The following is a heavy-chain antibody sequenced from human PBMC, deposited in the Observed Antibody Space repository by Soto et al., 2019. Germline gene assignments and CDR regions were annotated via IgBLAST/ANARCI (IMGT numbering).Heavy chain of an antibody. CDR1: GSTVSSNY. D-gene: IGHD2-15*01. Sequence: GESLKISCAASGSTVSSNYMSWVRQAPGKGLEWVSVIYSGGSTYYADSVKGRFTISRDNSKNTLYLQMNSLRAEDTAVYYCARDSLYCSGGSCYPGSSGYCGQGTLVTVSS. V-gene: IGHV3-53*01. CDR2: IYSGGST. CDR3: ARDSLYCSGGSCYPGSSGY. J-gene: IGHJ4*02.